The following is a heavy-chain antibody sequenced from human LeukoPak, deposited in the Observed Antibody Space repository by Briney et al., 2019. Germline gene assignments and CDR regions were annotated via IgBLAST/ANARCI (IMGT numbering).Heavy chain of an antibody. CDR2: ISGSGGST. J-gene: IGHJ4*02. D-gene: IGHD6-19*01. CDR3: AKALWYRSGWYGFDY. CDR1: GFTFTIYA. Sequence: PGGSLRLSYAASGFTFTIYAMSWVRQAPGKGLEWVSAISGSGGSTYYADSVKGRFTISRDNSKNTLYLQMNSLRAEDTAVYYCAKALWYRSGWYGFDYWGQGTLVTVSS. V-gene: IGHV3-23*01.